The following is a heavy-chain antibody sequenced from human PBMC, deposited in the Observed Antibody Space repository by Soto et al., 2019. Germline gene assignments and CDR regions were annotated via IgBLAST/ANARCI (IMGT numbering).Heavy chain of an antibody. CDR2: INPNSGGT. CDR1: GDTFTGYY. J-gene: IGHJ4*02. CDR3: ARDIDTREPSFDY. Sequence: ASVKVSCKACGDTFTGYYMHWVRQAPGQGLEWMGWINPNSGGTNYAQKFQGWVTMTRDTSISTAYMELSRLRSDDTAVYYCARDIDTREPSFDYWGQGTLVTVSS. D-gene: IGHD3-16*02. V-gene: IGHV1-2*04.